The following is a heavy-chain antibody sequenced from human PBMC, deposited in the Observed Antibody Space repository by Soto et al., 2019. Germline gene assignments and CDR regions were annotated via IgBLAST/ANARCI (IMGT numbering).Heavy chain of an antibody. V-gene: IGHV1-24*01. CDR1: GYTLTELS. CDR3: ATVPRITIFGVVIYYHYGMEV. J-gene: IGHJ6*01. D-gene: IGHD3-3*01. CDR2: FDPEDGET. Sequence: ASVKVSCKVSGYTLTELSMHWVRQAPGKGLEWMGGFDPEDGETIYAQKFQGRVTMTEDTSTDTAYMELSSLRSEDTAVYYCATVPRITIFGVVIYYHYGMEVWGQGTTVTLS.